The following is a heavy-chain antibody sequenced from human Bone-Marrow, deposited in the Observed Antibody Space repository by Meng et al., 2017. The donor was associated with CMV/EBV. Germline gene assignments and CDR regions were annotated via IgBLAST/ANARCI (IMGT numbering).Heavy chain of an antibody. Sequence: SLKISCVASGFTFDGYAMHWVRQAPGKGLEWVSGISWNSGTIGYADSVKGRFTISRNNAKNSLYLQMNSLRAEDTALYYCAKDIRGSYYDAYYTMDVWGQGTTVTVSS. CDR2: ISWNSGTI. CDR3: AKDIRGSYYDAYYTMDV. J-gene: IGHJ6*02. D-gene: IGHD1-26*01. CDR1: GFTFDGYA. V-gene: IGHV3-9*01.